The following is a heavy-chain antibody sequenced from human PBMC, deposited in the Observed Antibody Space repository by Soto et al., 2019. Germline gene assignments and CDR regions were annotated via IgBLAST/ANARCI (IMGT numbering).Heavy chain of an antibody. CDR2: IFSNDEK. Sequence: QVTLKVSGPVLVKPTETLTLTCTVSGFSISNARMDVSWIRQSPVKALVCLAHIFSNDEKSYSTSLKSRLTTSKHTSKNQVVLTMTAMDPVDTATYCCARIGTGYCSGGSCYWIDYWGQGTLVTVSS. V-gene: IGHV2-26*01. CDR1: GFSISNARMD. D-gene: IGHD2-15*01. J-gene: IGHJ4*02. CDR3: ARIGTGYCSGGSCYWIDY.